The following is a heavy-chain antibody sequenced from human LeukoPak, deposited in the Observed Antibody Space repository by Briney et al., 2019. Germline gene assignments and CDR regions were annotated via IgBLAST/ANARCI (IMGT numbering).Heavy chain of an antibody. D-gene: IGHD2-2*01. J-gene: IGHJ3*02. V-gene: IGHV4-59*12. CDR3: AREEVVPAAINAFDI. Sequence: SETLSLTCTVSGGSISSYYWSWIRQPPGKGLEWIGYIYCSGSTNYNPSLKSRVTISVDTSKNQFSLKLSSVTAADTAVYYCAREEVVPAAINAFDIWGQGTMVTVSS. CDR1: GGSISSYY. CDR2: IYCSGST.